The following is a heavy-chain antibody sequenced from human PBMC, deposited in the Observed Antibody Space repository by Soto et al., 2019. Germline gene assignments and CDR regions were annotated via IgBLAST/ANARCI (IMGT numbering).Heavy chain of an antibody. CDR3: AREPTVVTPGACDV. V-gene: IGHV1-69*13. D-gene: IGHD4-17*01. Sequence: ASVKVSCKASGGTFSSYAISCVRQAPGQGLEWMGGIIPIFGTSNYAQKFQGRVTITADESTSTAYMELSSLRSEDTAVYYCAREPTVVTPGACDVWGQGTMVGVSS. CDR1: GGTFSSYA. CDR2: IIPIFGTS. J-gene: IGHJ3*01.